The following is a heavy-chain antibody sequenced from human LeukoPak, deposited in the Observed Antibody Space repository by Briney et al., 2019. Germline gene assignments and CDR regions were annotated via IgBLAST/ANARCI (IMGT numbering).Heavy chain of an antibody. CDR3: VRDLGGRSGH. J-gene: IGHJ4*02. CDR1: GFTFSSYA. CDR2: ISGSGGTT. Sequence: GGSLRLSCAASGFTFSSYAMHWVRQAPGKGLEWVSVISGSGGTTYYADSVKGRFTTSRDNSKNTLYLQMNSLRAEDTAVYYCVRDLGGRSGHWGQGTLVTVSS. D-gene: IGHD1-26*01. V-gene: IGHV3-23*01.